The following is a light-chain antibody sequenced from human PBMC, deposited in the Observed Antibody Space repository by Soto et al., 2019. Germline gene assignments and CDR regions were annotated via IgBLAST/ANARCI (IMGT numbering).Light chain of an antibody. CDR2: DAS. Sequence: EIVLTQSPATLSLSPGERATLSCRASQSVSSYLAWYQQKPGQAPRLLIYDASNRATGIPARFSGSGSGTDFTLTISSLEPEDFAVYYWQQRSNWPQTFGQGTKV. V-gene: IGKV3-11*01. J-gene: IGKJ1*01. CDR3: QQRSNWPQT. CDR1: QSVSSY.